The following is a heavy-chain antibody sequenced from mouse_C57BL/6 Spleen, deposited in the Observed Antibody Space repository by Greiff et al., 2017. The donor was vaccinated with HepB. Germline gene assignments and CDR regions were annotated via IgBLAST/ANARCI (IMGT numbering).Heavy chain of an antibody. Sequence: QVQLQQSGAELVRPGTSVKVSCKASGYAFTNYLIEWVKQRPGQGLEWIGVINPGSGGTNYNEKFKGKATLTADKSSSTAYMQLSSLTSEDSAVYFCARLSYYYGSADYWGQGTTLTVSS. J-gene: IGHJ2*01. D-gene: IGHD1-1*01. CDR3: ARLSYYYGSADY. V-gene: IGHV1-54*01. CDR2: INPGSGGT. CDR1: GYAFTNYL.